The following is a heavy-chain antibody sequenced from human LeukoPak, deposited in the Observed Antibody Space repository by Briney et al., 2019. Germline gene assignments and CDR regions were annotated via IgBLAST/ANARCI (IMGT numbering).Heavy chain of an antibody. D-gene: IGHD2-2*01. CDR1: GVSFDDYY. Sequence: SETLSLTCAVSGVSFDDYYWSWVRQTPGKGLEWIGEINHSGYTNDSPSLKSRVTLSIDTSKNQFSLKLTSVTAADTAVYYCARVYQSAEYYFDYWGQGNLVSVSS. J-gene: IGHJ4*02. V-gene: IGHV4-34*01. CDR2: INHSGYT. CDR3: ARVYQSAEYYFDY.